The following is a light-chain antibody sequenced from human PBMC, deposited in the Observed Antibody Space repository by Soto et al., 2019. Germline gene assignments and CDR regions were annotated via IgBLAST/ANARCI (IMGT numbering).Light chain of an antibody. CDR2: GNT. V-gene: IGLV1-40*01. Sequence: QSVLTQPPSVAGAPGQRVTLSCTGSGSNIGAGYDVDWYQHLPSTAPKVLIYGNTNRPSGVPDRFSGSKSGTSASLAITGLQAEDESDYYCQSYESLGGSWVFGGGTELTVL. CDR1: GSNIGAGYD. CDR3: QSYESLGGSWV. J-gene: IGLJ3*02.